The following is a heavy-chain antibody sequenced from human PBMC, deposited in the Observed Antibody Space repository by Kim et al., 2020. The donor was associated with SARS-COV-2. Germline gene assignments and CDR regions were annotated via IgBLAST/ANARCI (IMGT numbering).Heavy chain of an antibody. D-gene: IGHD6-19*01. CDR3: ARSSLIAVAGIYVY. Sequence: NPSLKSRGTISVDTSKNQFSLKLSSVTAADTAVYYCARSSLIAVAGIYVYWGQGTLVTVSS. V-gene: IGHV4-39*01. J-gene: IGHJ4*02.